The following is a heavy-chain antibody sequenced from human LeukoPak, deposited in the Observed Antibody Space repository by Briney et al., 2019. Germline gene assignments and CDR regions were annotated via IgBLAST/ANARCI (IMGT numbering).Heavy chain of an antibody. Sequence: GGSLRLSCAASGLTFSKCSMTWVRQAPGKGLEWVSFIDTSSTTMYYTDSVKGRFTISRDNAKSSLYLQMNSLKVEDTAIYYCARDNWVDCWGQGTLVTVSS. CDR2: IDTSSTTM. J-gene: IGHJ5*01. CDR3: ARDNWVDC. V-gene: IGHV3-48*04. CDR1: GLTFSKCS.